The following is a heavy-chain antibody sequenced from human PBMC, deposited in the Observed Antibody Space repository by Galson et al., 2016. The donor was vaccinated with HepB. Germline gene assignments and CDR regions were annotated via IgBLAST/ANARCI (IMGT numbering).Heavy chain of an antibody. D-gene: IGHD3-22*01. J-gene: IGHJ4*02. CDR3: AREGYYDGSGYYAY. CDR1: GYTFTSYA. CDR2: INAGNGNT. Sequence: SVKVSCKGSGYTFTSYAMHWVRQAPGQRLEWMGWINAGNGNTKYSQKFQGRVTITRDTSANTAYMELSSLRSEDTAVYYCAREGYYDGSGYYAYWGQGTLVTVSS. V-gene: IGHV1-3*01.